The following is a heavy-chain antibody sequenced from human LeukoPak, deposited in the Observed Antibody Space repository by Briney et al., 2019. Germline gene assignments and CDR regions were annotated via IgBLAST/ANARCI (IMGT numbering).Heavy chain of an antibody. D-gene: IGHD3-3*01. CDR2: IYTSGST. CDR1: GCSISSGSYY. V-gene: IGHV4-61*02. CDR3: ARYYDFWSGPSGFDP. Sequence: SETLSLTCTVSGCSISSGSYYWSWLRPPAGKGLEWIGRIYTSGSTNYNPSLKSRVTISVDTSKNQFSLKLSSVTAADTAVYYCARYYDFWSGPSGFDPWGQGTLVTVSS. J-gene: IGHJ5*02.